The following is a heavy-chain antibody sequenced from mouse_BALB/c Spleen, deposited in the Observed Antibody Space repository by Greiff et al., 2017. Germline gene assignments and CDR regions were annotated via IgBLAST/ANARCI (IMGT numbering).Heavy chain of an antibody. D-gene: IGHD2-1*01. J-gene: IGHJ2*01. CDR3: ARGNYVNVDY. CDR2: ISSGSSTI. V-gene: IGHV5-17*02. Sequence: EVKVEESGGGLVQPGGSRKLSCAASGFTFSSFGMHWVRQAPEKGLEWVAYISSGSSTIYYADTVKGRFTISRDNPKNTLFLQMTSLRSEDTAMYYCARGNYVNVDYWGQGTTLTVSS. CDR1: GFTFSSFG.